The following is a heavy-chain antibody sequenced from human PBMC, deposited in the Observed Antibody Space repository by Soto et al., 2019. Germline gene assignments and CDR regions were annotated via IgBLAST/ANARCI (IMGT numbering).Heavy chain of an antibody. Sequence: EVQLLESGGGLVQPGGSLRLSCAASGFTFGSYAMNWLRQAPGRGLECVSFISGGGGTTYYADSVKGRSTVSRDNYKNTLYLQMTSLRADDTALYYCAKFRRPSYSYSSMDVWGKWTTVTVSS. J-gene: IGHJ6*03. CDR2: ISGGGGTT. CDR1: GFTFGSYA. V-gene: IGHV3-23*01. D-gene: IGHD6-25*01. CDR3: AKFRRPSYSYSSMDV.